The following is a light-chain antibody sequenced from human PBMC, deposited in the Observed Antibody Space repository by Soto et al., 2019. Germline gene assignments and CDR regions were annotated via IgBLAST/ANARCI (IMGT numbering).Light chain of an antibody. Sequence: DIQMTQSPSTLSASVGDRVTITCRASQSISSWLAWYQQKPGKAPKLLIYDASSLESGVPSRFSGSGSGTEFTLTSSRLQPDDFATYCCQPYNSYSPKTFGQGTKVEIK. CDR2: DAS. J-gene: IGKJ1*01. CDR1: QSISSW. CDR3: QPYNSYSPKT. V-gene: IGKV1-5*01.